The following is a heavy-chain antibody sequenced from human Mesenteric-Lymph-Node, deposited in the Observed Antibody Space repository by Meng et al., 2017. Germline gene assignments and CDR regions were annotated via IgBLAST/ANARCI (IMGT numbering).Heavy chain of an antibody. V-gene: IGHV1-2*06. CDR3: ARDRDIVVVVAATPPGY. J-gene: IGHJ4*02. Sequence: ASVKVSCKASGYTFSGYYVHWVRQAPGQGLEWMGRINPNSGGTDYAQKFQGRVTMTRDTSISTAYMELRSLRSDDTAAYYCARDRDIVVVVAATPPGYWGQGTLVTVSS. CDR1: GYTFSGYY. CDR2: INPNSGGT. D-gene: IGHD2-15*01.